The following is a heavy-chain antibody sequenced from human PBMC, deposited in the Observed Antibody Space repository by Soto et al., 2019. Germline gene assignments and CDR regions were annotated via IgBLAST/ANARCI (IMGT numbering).Heavy chain of an antibody. V-gene: IGHV1-69*02. J-gene: IGHJ6*02. Sequence: QVQLVQSGAEVKKPGSSVKVSCKASGGTFSSYTISWVRQAPGQGLEWMGRIIPILGIANYAQKFQGRVTITADKSTSTAYMELSSPRSEDTAVYYCARSTGPRSAVAGKMYYYYGMDVWGQGTTVTVSS. CDR3: ARSTGPRSAVAGKMYYYYGMDV. CDR2: IIPILGIA. D-gene: IGHD6-19*01. CDR1: GGTFSSYT.